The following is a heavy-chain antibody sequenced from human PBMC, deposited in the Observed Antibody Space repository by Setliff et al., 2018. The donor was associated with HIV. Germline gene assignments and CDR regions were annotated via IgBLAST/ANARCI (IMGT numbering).Heavy chain of an antibody. Sequence: GGSLRLSCAVSGFTVSDNYMTWVRQAPGKRLEWVALMYDGGTTHYSDSVKGRFTISRDISKNTLDLQMNSLRVDDTAVYYCAKGRGFYDYWGQGTLVTVSS. J-gene: IGHJ4*02. D-gene: IGHD3-22*01. V-gene: IGHV3-53*01. CDR3: AKGRGFYDY. CDR1: GFTVSDNY. CDR2: MYDGGTT.